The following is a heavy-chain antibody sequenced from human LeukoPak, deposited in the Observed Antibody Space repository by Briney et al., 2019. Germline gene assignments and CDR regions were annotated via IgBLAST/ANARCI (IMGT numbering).Heavy chain of an antibody. CDR2: NSDSGST. CDR3: ARVFRGAVTSNWFDP. D-gene: IGHD4-17*01. CDR1: GGYINVHY. V-gene: IGHV4-59*11. Sequence: PSETLSLTCTVSGGYINVHYWTWIRLSPGKGLECIGYNSDSGSTNYNPSLKSRVIMSLEASKPEFSLRLNSVTAADTAVYYCARVFRGAVTSNWFDPWGQGTLVTVSS. J-gene: IGHJ5*02.